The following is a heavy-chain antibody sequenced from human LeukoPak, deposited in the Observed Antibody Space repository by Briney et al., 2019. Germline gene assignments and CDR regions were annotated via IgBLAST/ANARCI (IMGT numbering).Heavy chain of an antibody. J-gene: IGHJ6*02. CDR1: GGTFSSYA. CDR2: IIPILGIA. D-gene: IGHD3-10*01. V-gene: IGHV1-69*04. CDR3: ARAAMVRGVITDYYYYGMDV. Sequence: SVKVSCKASGGTFSSYAISWVRQAPGQGLEWMGRIIPILGIANYAQKFQGRVTITADKSTSTAYMELSSLRSEDTAVYYCARAAMVRGVITDYYYYGMDVWGQGTTVTVSS.